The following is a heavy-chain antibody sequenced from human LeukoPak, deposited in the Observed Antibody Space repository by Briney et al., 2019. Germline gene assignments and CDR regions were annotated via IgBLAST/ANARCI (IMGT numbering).Heavy chain of an antibody. Sequence: GGSLRLSCAASGFVVSTNYMSWVRQAPGKGLEWVSVLYSGGSTYYTDSVKGRFTISRDNAKNSLYLQMNSLRAEDTAVYYCARIYGDYLLIDYWGQGTLVTVSS. V-gene: IGHV3-66*01. CDR3: ARIYGDYLLIDY. J-gene: IGHJ4*02. D-gene: IGHD4-17*01. CDR2: LYSGGST. CDR1: GFVVSTNY.